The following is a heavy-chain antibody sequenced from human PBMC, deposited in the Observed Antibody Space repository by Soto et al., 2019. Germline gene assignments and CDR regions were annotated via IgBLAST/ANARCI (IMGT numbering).Heavy chain of an antibody. Sequence: PSETLSLTCTVSGGSISSYYWSWIRQPPGKGLEWIGYIYYSGITNYNPSLKSRVTISVDTSKNQFSLKLSSVTAADTAVYYCASLKMSGFGGNVYRSFDIWGQGTLVTVSS. V-gene: IGHV4-59*01. D-gene: IGHD3-16*01. CDR3: ASLKMSGFGGNVYRSFDI. CDR2: IYYSGIT. J-gene: IGHJ3*02. CDR1: GGSISSYY.